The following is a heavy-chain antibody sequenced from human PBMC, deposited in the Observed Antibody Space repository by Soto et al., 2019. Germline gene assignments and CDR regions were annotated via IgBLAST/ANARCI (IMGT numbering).Heavy chain of an antibody. D-gene: IGHD2-15*01. CDR3: ARRGSGVTRGLHY. Sequence: EVQLVESGGGLVQPGGSLRLSCAASGFTFSSYWMHWVRQAPGKGLVWISRINTDGSSTSYVDSVQGRFTISRDHGKNPLFLQMNSLRGEDTAVYYCARRGSGVTRGLHYWGQGALVTVSS. CDR2: INTDGSST. CDR1: GFTFSSYW. J-gene: IGHJ4*02. V-gene: IGHV3-74*01.